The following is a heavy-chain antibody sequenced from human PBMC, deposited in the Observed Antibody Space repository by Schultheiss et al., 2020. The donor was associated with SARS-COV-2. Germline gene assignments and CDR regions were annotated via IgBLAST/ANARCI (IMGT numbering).Heavy chain of an antibody. CDR1: GGSMDGHY. CDR3: ARHRVNTLGGLLVHNRFDP. D-gene: IGHD6-6*01. J-gene: IGHJ5*02. CDR2: IYYSGST. Sequence: SETLSLTCKVSGGSMDGHYWNWIRKPPGKGLEWVGNIYYSGSTNYNASLKSRVTISIDTSNRQLSLRLISVTASDTAVYFCARHRVNTLGGLLVHNRFDPWGQGTLVTVSS. V-gene: IGHV4-59*08.